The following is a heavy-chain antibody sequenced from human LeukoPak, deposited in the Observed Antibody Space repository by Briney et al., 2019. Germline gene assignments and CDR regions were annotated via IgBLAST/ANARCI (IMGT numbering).Heavy chain of an antibody. V-gene: IGHV3-20*04. CDR1: GFTFDDYG. D-gene: IGHD3-3*01. CDR2: ISRDGGRT. Sequence: GGSLRLSCAASGFTSGFTFDDYGMNWVRQVPGKGLEWVSGISRDGGRTGYADSVQGRFTIPRDNSRNSLHLQMNSLRVGDTAFYYCVKDSNYDFWSGYYKGFDNWGQGTLVTVSS. CDR3: VKDSNYDFWSGYYKGFDN. J-gene: IGHJ4*02.